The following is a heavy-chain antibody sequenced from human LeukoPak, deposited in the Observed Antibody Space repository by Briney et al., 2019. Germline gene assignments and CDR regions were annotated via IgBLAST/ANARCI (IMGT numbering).Heavy chain of an antibody. Sequence: GGSLRLSCAASGFTFSCSAMHWVRQASGKGLEWVGRIRSKANSYATAYAASVKGRFTISRDDSKNTAYLQMNSLKTEDTAVYYCTRHRDIVVVPAAMRYYYYYYYMDVWGKGTTVTVSS. CDR2: IRSKANSYAT. CDR1: GFTFSCSA. J-gene: IGHJ6*03. CDR3: TRHRDIVVVPAAMRYYYYYYYMDV. D-gene: IGHD2-2*01. V-gene: IGHV3-73*01.